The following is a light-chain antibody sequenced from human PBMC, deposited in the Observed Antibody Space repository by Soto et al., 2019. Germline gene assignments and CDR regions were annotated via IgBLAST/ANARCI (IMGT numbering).Light chain of an antibody. V-gene: IGKV1-5*03. CDR2: KAS. J-gene: IGKJ1*01. CDR3: QQSYSTPPT. CDR1: QSISSW. Sequence: DIQMTQSPSTLSASVGDRVTITCRASQSISSWLAWYQQKPGKAPKLLIYKASTLESGVPSRFSGSGSGTDFTLTISSLQPEDFATYYCQQSYSTPPTFGQGTKVDIK.